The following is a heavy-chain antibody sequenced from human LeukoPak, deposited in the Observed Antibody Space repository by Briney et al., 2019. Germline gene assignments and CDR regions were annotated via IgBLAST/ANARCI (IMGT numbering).Heavy chain of an antibody. CDR2: IIPIFGTA. Sequence: SVKVSCKASGGTFSSYAISWVRQAPGQGLEWMGRIIPIFGTANYAQKFQGRVTTTTDESTSTAYMELSSLRSEDTAVYYCARGRRVPSSLDYWGQGTLVTVSS. CDR3: ARGRRVPSSLDY. CDR1: GGTFSSYA. D-gene: IGHD2-2*01. J-gene: IGHJ4*02. V-gene: IGHV1-69*05.